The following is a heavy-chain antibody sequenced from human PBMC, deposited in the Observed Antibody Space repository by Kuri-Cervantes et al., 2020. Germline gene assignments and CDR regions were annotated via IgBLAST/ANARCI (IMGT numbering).Heavy chain of an antibody. Sequence: ASVKVSCKASGYTFTSYAMHWVRQAPGQRLEWMGWINAGNGNTKYSQKLQGRVTMTEDTSTDTAYMELSSLRSEDTAVYYCARVGYSYGQRVHYYYYMDVWGKGTTVTVSS. D-gene: IGHD5-18*01. CDR2: INAGNGNT. V-gene: IGHV1-3*01. J-gene: IGHJ6*03. CDR3: ARVGYSYGQRVHYYYYMDV. CDR1: GYTFTSYA.